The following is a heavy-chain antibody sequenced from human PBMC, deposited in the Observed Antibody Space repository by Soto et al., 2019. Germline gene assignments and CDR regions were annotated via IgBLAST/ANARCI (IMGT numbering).Heavy chain of an antibody. D-gene: IGHD3-22*01. J-gene: IGHJ1*01. Sequence: PGGSLRLSCAASGFTVSSNYMSWVRQAPGKGLEWVSVIYSGGNTFYADSVKGRFTISRDISKNTLYLQMNSLRAEDTAVYYCASYDSPFAEYLQHWGQGTLVTVSS. CDR3: ASYDSPFAEYLQH. CDR2: IYSGGNT. V-gene: IGHV3-53*01. CDR1: GFTVSSNY.